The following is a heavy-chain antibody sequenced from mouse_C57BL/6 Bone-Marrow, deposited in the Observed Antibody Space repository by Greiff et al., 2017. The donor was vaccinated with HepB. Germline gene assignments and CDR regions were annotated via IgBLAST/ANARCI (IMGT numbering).Heavy chain of an antibody. D-gene: IGHD1-1*01. CDR2: IDPSDSYT. V-gene: IGHV1-50*01. CDR1: GYTFTSYW. J-gene: IGHJ3*01. Sequence: QVQLQQSGAELVKPGASVKLSCKASGYTFTSYWMQWVKQRPGQGLEWIGEIDPSDSYTNYNQKFKGKATLTVDTSSSTAYMQLSSLTSDDSAVYYCARPGGSEFAYWGQGTLVTVSA. CDR3: ARPGGSEFAY.